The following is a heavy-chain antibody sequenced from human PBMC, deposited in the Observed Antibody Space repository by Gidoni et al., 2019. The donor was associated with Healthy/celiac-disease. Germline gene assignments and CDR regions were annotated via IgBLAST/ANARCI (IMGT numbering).Heavy chain of an antibody. Sequence: QVQLVESGGGVVQPGRSLRLSCAASGFTFSSYAMHWVRQAPGKGLEWVAVISYDGSNKYYADSVKGRFTISRDNSKNTLYLQMNSLRAEDTAVYYCARDRIDYYDSSGYLNWFDPWGQGTLVTVSS. J-gene: IGHJ5*02. V-gene: IGHV3-30-3*01. D-gene: IGHD3-22*01. CDR2: ISYDGSNK. CDR1: GFTFSSYA. CDR3: ARDRIDYYDSSGYLNWFDP.